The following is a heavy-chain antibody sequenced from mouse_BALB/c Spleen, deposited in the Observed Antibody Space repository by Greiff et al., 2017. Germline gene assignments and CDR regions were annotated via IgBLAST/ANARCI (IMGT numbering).Heavy chain of an antibody. J-gene: IGHJ2*01. CDR3: AREAGELGGY. CDR1: GFNINDTY. CDR2: IDPANGNT. V-gene: IGHV14-3*02. Sequence: EVQLQQSGAELVKPGASVKLSCTASGFNINDTYMHWVKQRPEQGLEWIGRIDPANGNTKYDPKFQGKATITADTSSNTAYLQLSSLTSEDTAVYYCAREAGELGGYWGQGTTLTVSS. D-gene: IGHD4-1*01.